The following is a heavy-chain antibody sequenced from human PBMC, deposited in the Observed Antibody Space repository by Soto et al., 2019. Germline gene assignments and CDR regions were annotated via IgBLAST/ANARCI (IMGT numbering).Heavy chain of an antibody. Sequence: QVQLVQSGAEVKKPGASVKVSCKASGYTFTSYDISWVRQATGQGLEWVGWINPDSGKTGYAQKSQGRVTVTRNTSIDTAYMEVSSLRSEDTPVYYCAGAGHIWGQGTQVTVSS. D-gene: IGHD3-16*01. CDR1: GYTFTSYD. V-gene: IGHV1-8*01. CDR2: INPDSGKT. J-gene: IGHJ4*02. CDR3: AGAGHI.